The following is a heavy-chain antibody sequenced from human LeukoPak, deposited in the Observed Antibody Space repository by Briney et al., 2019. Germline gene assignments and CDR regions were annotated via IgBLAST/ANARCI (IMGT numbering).Heavy chain of an antibody. Sequence: GGSLRLSCAASGFTFDDYAMHWVRQAPGKGLEWVSLISWDGGSTYYADSVKGRFTISRDNAKNSLYLQMNSLRAEDTALYYCARTYCGGDCYLGDAFDIWGQGTMVTVSS. CDR3: ARTYCGGDCYLGDAFDI. V-gene: IGHV3-43D*03. CDR2: ISWDGGST. CDR1: GFTFDDYA. D-gene: IGHD2-21*02. J-gene: IGHJ3*02.